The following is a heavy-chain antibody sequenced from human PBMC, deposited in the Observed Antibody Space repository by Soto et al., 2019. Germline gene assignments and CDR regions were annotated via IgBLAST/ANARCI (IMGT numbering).Heavy chain of an antibody. Sequence: PGESLKISCKGSGYSFTSYWISWVRQMPGKGLEWMGRIDPSDSYTNYSPSFQGHVTISADKSISTAYPQWSSLKASDTAMYYCARHVRFVYGDLPMDVWGQGTTVTVSS. V-gene: IGHV5-10-1*01. CDR1: GYSFTSYW. D-gene: IGHD4-17*01. CDR3: ARHVRFVYGDLPMDV. J-gene: IGHJ6*02. CDR2: IDPSDSYT.